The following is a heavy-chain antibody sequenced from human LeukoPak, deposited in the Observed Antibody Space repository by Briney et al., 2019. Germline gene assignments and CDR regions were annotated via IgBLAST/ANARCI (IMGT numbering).Heavy chain of an antibody. V-gene: IGHV3-23*01. Sequence: GGSLRLSCAASGFTFSSYAMSWVRQAPGKGLEWVSAISGSGDSTYYADSVKGRFTISRDNSKNTLYLQINRLRAEDTAVYYHSKRATVTTWDYWGQGTLVTVSS. CDR3: SKRATVTTWDY. CDR2: ISGSGDST. CDR1: GFTFSSYA. D-gene: IGHD4-11*01. J-gene: IGHJ4*02.